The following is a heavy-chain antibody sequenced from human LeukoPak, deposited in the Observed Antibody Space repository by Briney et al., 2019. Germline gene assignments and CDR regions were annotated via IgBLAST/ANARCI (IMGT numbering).Heavy chain of an antibody. D-gene: IGHD3-16*01. CDR3: ARDKRSYGFDY. V-gene: IGHV3-11*04. CDR2: ISSSGSTI. Sequence: GGSLRLSCAASGFTFSDYYMGWIRQAPGKGLEWVSHISSSGSTIYYADSVKGRFTISRDNAKNSLYLQMNSLRAEDTAVYYCARDKRSYGFDYWGQGTLVTASS. J-gene: IGHJ4*02. CDR1: GFTFSDYY.